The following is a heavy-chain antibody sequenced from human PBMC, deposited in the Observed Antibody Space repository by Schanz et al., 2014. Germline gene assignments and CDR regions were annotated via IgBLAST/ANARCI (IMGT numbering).Heavy chain of an antibody. Sequence: EVQLLESGGGVVQPGRSLRLSCAASGFTFSSYGMHWVRQSPGKGLEWVSGMSGSGSTADYADSVKGRFTISRDNSKNTLYLQINNLRAEDTAVYYCAKSKSQLPLFDYWGQGTLVAVSS. D-gene: IGHD2-21*01. J-gene: IGHJ4*02. CDR3: AKSKSQLPLFDY. CDR2: MSGSGSTA. CDR1: GFTFSSYG. V-gene: IGHV3-23*01.